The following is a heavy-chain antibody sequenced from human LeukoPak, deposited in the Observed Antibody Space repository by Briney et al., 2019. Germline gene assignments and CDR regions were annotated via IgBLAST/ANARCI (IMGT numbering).Heavy chain of an antibody. V-gene: IGHV1-8*01. CDR1: GYTFSSYD. D-gene: IGHD6-13*01. J-gene: IGHJ4*02. Sequence: GASVKVSCKASGYTFSSYDINWVRQATGQGLEWMGWMNPNSGNRGYTQKFQDRVTMTRNIATNTAYMELSSLTSEDTAVYYCARVSQQLVDIDYWGQGTLVTVSS. CDR2: MNPNSGNR. CDR3: ARVSQQLVDIDY.